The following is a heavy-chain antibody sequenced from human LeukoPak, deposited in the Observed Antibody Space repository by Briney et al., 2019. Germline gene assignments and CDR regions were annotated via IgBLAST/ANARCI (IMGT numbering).Heavy chain of an antibody. CDR1: GFTFSSYE. D-gene: IGHD3-3*01. J-gene: IGHJ4*02. CDR3: AKSPTYYDFWSGYYIDY. Sequence: GGSLRLSCAASGFTFSSYEMNWVRQAPGKGLDWVSYITSSGSTIFYADSVKGRFTISRDNAKNSLYLQMNSLRAEDTAVYYCAKSPTYYDFWSGYYIDYWGQGTLVTVSS. V-gene: IGHV3-48*03. CDR2: ITSSGSTI.